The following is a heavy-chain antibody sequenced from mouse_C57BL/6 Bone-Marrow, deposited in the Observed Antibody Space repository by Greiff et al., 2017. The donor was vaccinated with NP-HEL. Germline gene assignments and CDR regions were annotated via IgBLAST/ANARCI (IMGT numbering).Heavy chain of an antibody. J-gene: IGHJ2*01. CDR3: ASRKLGKDY. CDR2: IYPGSGST. Sequence: QVQLKQPGAELVKPGASVKMSCKASGYTFTSYLITWVKQRPGQGLEWIGDIYPGSGSTNYNEKFKSKATLTVDTSSSTAYMQLSSLTSEDSAVYYCASRKLGKDYWGQGTTLTVSS. CDR1: GYTFTSYL. V-gene: IGHV1-55*01. D-gene: IGHD4-1*01.